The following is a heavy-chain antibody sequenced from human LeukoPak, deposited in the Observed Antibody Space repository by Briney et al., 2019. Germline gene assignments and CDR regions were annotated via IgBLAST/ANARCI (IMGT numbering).Heavy chain of an antibody. J-gene: IGHJ4*02. V-gene: IGHV3-49*04. D-gene: IGHD2-2*01. CDR1: GFTFGDYG. Sequence: GGSLRLSCTASGFTFGDYGMSWVRQAPGKGLEWVGFIRSKAYGGTTEYAASVKGRFTISRDDSKSIAYLQMNSLKTEDTAVYYCTRFVGSSTSLIDYWGQGTLVTVSS. CDR3: TRFVGSSTSLIDY. CDR2: IRSKAYGGTT.